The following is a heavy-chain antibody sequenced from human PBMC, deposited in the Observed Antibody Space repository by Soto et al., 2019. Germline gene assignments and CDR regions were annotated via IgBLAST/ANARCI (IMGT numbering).Heavy chain of an antibody. V-gene: IGHV1-8*01. CDR1: GYTFTSYD. CDR3: SRGRIFGVVAYDY. J-gene: IGHJ4*02. D-gene: IGHD3-3*01. CDR2: MNPNSGNT. Sequence: ASVKVSCQASGYTFTSYDINWVRQATGQGLEWMGWMNPNSGNTGYAQKFQGRVTMTRNTSISTAYMELSSLRSEDTAVYYCSRGRIFGVVAYDYWGQGPLVTVS.